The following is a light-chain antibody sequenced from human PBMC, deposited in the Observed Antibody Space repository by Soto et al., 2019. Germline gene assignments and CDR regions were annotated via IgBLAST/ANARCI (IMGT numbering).Light chain of an antibody. Sequence: DIQMTQSPSTLSASVGDRVSLACRASQTISTYVNWYQQKPGRAPKLLIFAASNLQSGVPSRFSGSGSGKDFTLTIGSLQPEDFATYYCQQGYNTPFTFGQGTKLEIK. CDR1: QTISTY. CDR2: AAS. J-gene: IGKJ2*01. CDR3: QQGYNTPFT. V-gene: IGKV1-39*01.